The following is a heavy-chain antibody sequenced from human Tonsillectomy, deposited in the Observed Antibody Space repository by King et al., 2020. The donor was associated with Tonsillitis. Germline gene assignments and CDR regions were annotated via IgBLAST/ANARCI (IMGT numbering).Heavy chain of an antibody. CDR3: ASLMRAVWFDP. V-gene: IGHV4-34*01. D-gene: IGHD2-8*01. Sequence: VQLQQWGAGLFKPSETLSLTCAVYGGSFSDYYWNWIRQPPGKGLEWVGEINHSGSTNYNPSLKSRVTISVDTSKNQFSLKLSFVIAADTAVYYCASLMRAVWFDPWGQGTLVTVSS. CDR2: INHSGST. CDR1: GGSFSDYY. J-gene: IGHJ5*02.